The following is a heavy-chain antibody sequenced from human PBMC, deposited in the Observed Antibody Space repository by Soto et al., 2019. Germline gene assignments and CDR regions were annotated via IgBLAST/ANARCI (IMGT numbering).Heavy chain of an antibody. J-gene: IGHJ5*02. CDR1: GGSFSGYY. Sequence: SETLSLTCAVYGGSFSGYYWSWIRQPPGKGLEWIGEINHSGSTNYNPSLKSRVTISVDTSKNQFSLKLSSVTAADTAVYYCARAITIFGVVKGSNWFDPWGQGTLVTVSS. CDR2: INHSGST. D-gene: IGHD3-3*01. V-gene: IGHV4-34*01. CDR3: ARAITIFGVVKGSNWFDP.